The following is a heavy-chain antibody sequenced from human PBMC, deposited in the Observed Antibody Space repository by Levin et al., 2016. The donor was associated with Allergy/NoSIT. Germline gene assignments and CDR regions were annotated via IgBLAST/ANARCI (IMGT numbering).Heavy chain of an antibody. V-gene: IGHV1-18*01. CDR2: ISVYNGNT. D-gene: IGHD3-16*01. Sequence: WVRQAPGQGLEWMGWISVYNGNTNYAQKFQGRVTMTTDTSTSTAYMELRSLRSDDTAMYYCARVYEGYYYYMDVWGKGTTVTVSS. CDR3: ARVYEGYYYYMDV. J-gene: IGHJ6*03.